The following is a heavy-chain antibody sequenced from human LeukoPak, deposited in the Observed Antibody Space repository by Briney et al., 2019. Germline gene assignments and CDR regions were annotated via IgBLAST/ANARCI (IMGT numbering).Heavy chain of an antibody. V-gene: IGHV1-18*01. Sequence: ASVKVSCKASGYTFTSYGISWVRQAPGQGLEWMGWISAYNGNTNYAQKLQGRVTMTTDTSTSTAYMELRSLRSDDTAVYYCARDGRGNGYGLDAFDIWGQGTMVTVSS. CDR1: GYTFTSYG. CDR3: ARDGRGNGYGLDAFDI. J-gene: IGHJ3*02. CDR2: ISAYNGNT. D-gene: IGHD1-1*01.